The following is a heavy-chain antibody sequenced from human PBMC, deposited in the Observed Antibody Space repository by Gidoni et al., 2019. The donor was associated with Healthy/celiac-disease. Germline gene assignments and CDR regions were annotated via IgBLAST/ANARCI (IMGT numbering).Heavy chain of an antibody. V-gene: IGHV1-69*01. D-gene: IGHD2-15*01. CDR3: ARAVRDIRDYYGMDV. CDR1: GVTFSSYA. CDR2: IIPIFGTA. J-gene: IGHJ6*02. Sequence: QVQLVQSGAEVTKPGSSVKVSCKAPGVTFSSYAISWVRQAPGQGLEWMGGIIPIFGTANYAQKFQGRVTITADESTSTAYMELSSLRSEDTAVYYCARAVRDIRDYYGMDVWGQGTTVTVSS.